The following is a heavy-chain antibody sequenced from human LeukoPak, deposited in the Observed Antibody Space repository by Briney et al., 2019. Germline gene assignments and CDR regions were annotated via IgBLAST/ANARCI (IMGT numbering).Heavy chain of an antibody. CDR3: ARLNYYGSGTYYWFDP. V-gene: IGHV4-61*08. J-gene: IGHJ5*02. D-gene: IGHD3-10*01. CDR2: ISNSGNT. CDR1: GGSISSGGYY. Sequence: SETLSLTCTVSGGSISSGGYYWSWIRQPPGKGLEWIGYISNSGNTNYNPSLKSRVTISVDTSKNQFPLKLSSVTAADTAVYYCARLNYYGSGTYYWFDPWGQGTLVTVSS.